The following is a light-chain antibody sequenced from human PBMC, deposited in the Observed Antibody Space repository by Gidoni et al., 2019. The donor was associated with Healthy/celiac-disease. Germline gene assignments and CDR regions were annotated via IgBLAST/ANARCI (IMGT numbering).Light chain of an antibody. Sequence: SYALTQPPSVSVSPGQTARITRPGEALPKQYAYWYQQKPGQAPVLVIYKDSERPSGIPERFSGSSSGTTVTLTISGVQAEDEADYYCQSADSSGTYQVVFGGGTKLTVL. CDR2: KDS. CDR1: ALPKQY. CDR3: QSADSSGTYQVV. V-gene: IGLV3-25*03. J-gene: IGLJ2*01.